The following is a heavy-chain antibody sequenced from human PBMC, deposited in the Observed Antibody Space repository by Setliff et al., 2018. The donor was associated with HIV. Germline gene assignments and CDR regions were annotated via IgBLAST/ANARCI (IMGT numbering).Heavy chain of an antibody. D-gene: IGHD3-10*01. Sequence: SETLSLTCTVSGGSITSYYWNWIRQSPGKGLEWVGYIFDSGTTKYNPSVTSRVTISVDASKNQVFLQLISVTAADTAVYYCARQGGYNSPLMVWGQGKLVTVSS. CDR3: ARQGGYNSPLMV. V-gene: IGHV4-59*08. CDR1: GGSITSYY. CDR2: IFDSGTT. J-gene: IGHJ4*02.